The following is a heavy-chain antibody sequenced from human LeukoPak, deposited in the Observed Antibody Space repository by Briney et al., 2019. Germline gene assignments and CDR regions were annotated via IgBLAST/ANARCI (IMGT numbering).Heavy chain of an antibody. CDR3: ARDPGSGAFDI. CDR1: GFTFSSYS. D-gene: IGHD3-10*01. Sequence: GGSLRLSCAASGFTFSSYSMNWVRQAPGKGLEWVSSISSSSSYIYYADSVKGRFTISRDSSKNTLYLQMNSLRAEDTAVYYCARDPGSGAFDIWGQGTLVTVSS. J-gene: IGHJ3*02. CDR2: ISSSSSYI. V-gene: IGHV3-21*04.